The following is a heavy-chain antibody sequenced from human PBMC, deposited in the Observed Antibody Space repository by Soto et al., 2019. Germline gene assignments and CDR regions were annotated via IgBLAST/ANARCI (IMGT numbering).Heavy chain of an antibody. CDR1: GGSISSGGYY. V-gene: IGHV4-31*03. CDR3: ARTSRSQGVRFDP. Sequence: SETLSLTCTVSGGSISSGGYYWSWIRQHPGKGLEWIGYIYYSGSTYYNPSLKSRVTISVDTSKNQFSLKLSSVTAADTAVYYCARTSRSQGVRFDPWGQGTLVTVSS. J-gene: IGHJ5*02. CDR2: IYYSGST. D-gene: IGHD1-1*01.